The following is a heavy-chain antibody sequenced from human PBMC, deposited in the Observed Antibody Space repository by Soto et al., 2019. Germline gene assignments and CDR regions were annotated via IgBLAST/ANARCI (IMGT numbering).Heavy chain of an antibody. D-gene: IGHD1-26*01. CDR1: GGSFSGYY. V-gene: IGHV4-34*01. Sequence: SETLSLTCAVYGGSFSGYYWSWIRQPPGKGLEWIGEINHSGSTNYNPSLKSRVTISVDTSKNQFSLKLSSVTAADTAVYYCARVAPIVGATGDYFDYWGQGTLVTVSS. J-gene: IGHJ4*02. CDR2: INHSGST. CDR3: ARVAPIVGATGDYFDY.